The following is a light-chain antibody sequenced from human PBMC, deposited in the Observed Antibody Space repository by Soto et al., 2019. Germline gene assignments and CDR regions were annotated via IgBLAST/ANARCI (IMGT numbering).Light chain of an antibody. CDR1: SGHSSYA. CDR3: QTWGTGIRV. Sequence: QSVLTQSPSASASLGASVKLTCTLSSGHSSYAIVWHQQQPEKGPRYLMKLNSDGSHYKGDGIPDRFSGSSSGAERYLTISSLQSEDEADYYCQTWGTGIRVFGGGTKLTVL. V-gene: IGLV4-69*01. J-gene: IGLJ2*01. CDR2: LNSDGSH.